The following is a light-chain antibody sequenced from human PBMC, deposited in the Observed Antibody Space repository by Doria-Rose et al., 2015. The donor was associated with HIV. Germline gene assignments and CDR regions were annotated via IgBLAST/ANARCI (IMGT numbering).Light chain of an antibody. Sequence: DIRVTQSPESLGTSLGEGATLNCKSNQSLLYTSKNYLAWYQQKPGQPPKLLIYWASTRQSGVPARFSGSGSGTDFALTISSLEAEDVAVYYCQQYYDTPSFGPGTTVDIK. CDR1: QSLLYTSKNY. J-gene: IGKJ3*01. CDR3: QQYYDTPS. CDR2: WAS. V-gene: IGKV4-1*01.